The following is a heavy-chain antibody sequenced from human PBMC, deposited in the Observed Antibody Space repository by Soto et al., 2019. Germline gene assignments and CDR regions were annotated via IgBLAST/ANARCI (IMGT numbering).Heavy chain of an antibody. D-gene: IGHD5-12*01. CDR1: GGTFSSYT. CDR3: ARVNHRWLQLWDFDL. V-gene: IGHV1-69*12. J-gene: IGHJ2*01. CDR2: IIPIFGTA. Sequence: QVQLVQSGAEVKKPGSSVTVSCKASGGTFSSYTISWVRQAPGQGLEWMGGIIPIFGTANYAQKFQGRVTITAGESTSTAYMELSSLRSEDTAVYYCARVNHRWLQLWDFDLWGRGTLVTVSS.